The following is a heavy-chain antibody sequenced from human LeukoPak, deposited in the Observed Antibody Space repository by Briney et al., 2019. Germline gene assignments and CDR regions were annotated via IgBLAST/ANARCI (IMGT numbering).Heavy chain of an antibody. CDR3: AHIAGNFDYGGYYALRHEYFHH. CDR2: IYWDDDK. J-gene: IGHJ1*01. CDR1: GFSLSTSGVG. V-gene: IGHV2-5*02. Sequence: SGPTLVKPTQTLTLTCTFSGFSLSTSGVGVGWIRQPPGKALEWLALIYWDDDKRYSPSLKSRLTITKDNSKNQVVLTMTNMDPVDTATYYCAHIAGNFDYGGYYALRHEYFHHWGQGTLVTVSS. D-gene: IGHD3-22*01.